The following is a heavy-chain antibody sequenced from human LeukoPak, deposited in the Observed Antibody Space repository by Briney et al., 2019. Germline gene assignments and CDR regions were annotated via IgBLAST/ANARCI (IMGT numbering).Heavy chain of an antibody. CDR2: ISGSGGST. Sequence: GGSLRLSCAASGFTFSSYAMSWVRQAPGKGLEWVSAISGSGGSTYYADSVKGRFTISRDNSKNKLYLQMNSLRAEDRAVYYCAKDGGIQRAFWYYGMDVWGQGTTVTVSS. CDR3: AKDGGIQRAFWYYGMDV. D-gene: IGHD5-18*01. J-gene: IGHJ6*02. V-gene: IGHV3-23*01. CDR1: GFTFSSYA.